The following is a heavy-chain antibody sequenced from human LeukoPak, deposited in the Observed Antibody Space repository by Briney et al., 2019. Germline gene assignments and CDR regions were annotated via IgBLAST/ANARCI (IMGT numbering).Heavy chain of an antibody. V-gene: IGHV6-1*01. J-gene: IGHJ4*02. CDR3: ARDARAGYSLPLVY. D-gene: IGHD2-15*01. Sequence: SQSLSLTCAISGVSISSNSVAWNWHRPCQSRDLEWVGRTYYRSGWYSYNAVSVKGRLNFTPDTSKNQFSLQLISVTPEDTAVYYCARDARAGYSLPLVYWGQGTLVSVSS. CDR1: GVSISSNSVA. CDR2: TYYRSGWYS.